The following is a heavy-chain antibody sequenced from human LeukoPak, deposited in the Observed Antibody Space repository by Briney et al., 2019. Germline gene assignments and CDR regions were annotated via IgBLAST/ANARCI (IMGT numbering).Heavy chain of an antibody. D-gene: IGHD1-26*01. CDR2: INTAGSST. CDR3: VRVSGSYYAAGAFDI. J-gene: IGHJ3*02. CDR1: GFTFRSYW. V-gene: IGHV3-74*01. Sequence: GGSLRLSCAASGFTFRSYWMHWVRQAPGKGLLWVSRINTAGSSTSYEDSVKGRFTISRDNAKNTLYLQMNSLRAEDTAVYYCVRVSGSYYAAGAFDIWGQGTMVTVSS.